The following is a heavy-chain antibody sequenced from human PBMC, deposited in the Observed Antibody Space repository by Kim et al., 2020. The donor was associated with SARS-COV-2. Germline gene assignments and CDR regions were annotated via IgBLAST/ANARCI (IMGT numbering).Heavy chain of an antibody. D-gene: IGHD2-15*01. Sequence: YYMSWIRQAPGKGLEWVSYISSSSYTNYADSVKGRFTISRDNAKNSLYLQMNSLRAEDTAVYYCAREPCTGGSCYSHVHDAFDIWGQGTMV. CDR1: YY. J-gene: IGHJ3*02. V-gene: IGHV3-11*05. CDR3: AREPCTGGSCYSHVHDAFDI. CDR2: ISSSSYT.